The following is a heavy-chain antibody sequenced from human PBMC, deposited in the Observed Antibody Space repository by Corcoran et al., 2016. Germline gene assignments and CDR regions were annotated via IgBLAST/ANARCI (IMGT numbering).Heavy chain of an antibody. CDR1: GYTFTSYY. Sequence: QVQLVQSGAEVKKPGASVKVSCKASGYTFTSYYMHWVRQAPGQGLEWMGIINPSGGSTSYAQKFQGRVTMTRDTATSTVYMELSSLRCEDTAVYYCARGGVGSYGLYYFDYWGQGTLVTVSS. CDR2: INPSGGST. V-gene: IGHV1-46*01. CDR3: ARGGVGSYGLYYFDY. D-gene: IGHD5-18*01. J-gene: IGHJ4*02.